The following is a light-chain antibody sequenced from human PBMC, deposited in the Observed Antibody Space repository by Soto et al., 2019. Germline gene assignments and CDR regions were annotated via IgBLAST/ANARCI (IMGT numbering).Light chain of an antibody. V-gene: IGKV3-15*01. CDR3: QQYNNWPIT. CDR1: QNIISN. J-gene: IGKJ5*01. Sequence: EIFMTQSPPTLSLSRVSLATLSFMANQNIISNLAWYQQKPGQAPRLLIYGASTRATGIPARFSGSGSGTEFTLTISSLQSEDFEVYYCQQYNNWPITFGQGTRLEIK. CDR2: GAS.